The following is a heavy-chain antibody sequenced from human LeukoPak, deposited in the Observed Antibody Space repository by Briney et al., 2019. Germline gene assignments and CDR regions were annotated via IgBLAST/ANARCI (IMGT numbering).Heavy chain of an antibody. V-gene: IGHV1-69*04. CDR1: GGTFSSYA. CDR3: ARDKVLLWFGVSIYYFDY. J-gene: IGHJ4*02. CDR2: IIPILGIA. Sequence: SVKVSCKASGGTFSSYAISWVRQAPGQGREWMGRIIPILGIANYAQKFQGRVTITADKSTSTAYMELSSLRSEDTAVYYCARDKVLLWFGVSIYYFDYWGQGTLVTVSS. D-gene: IGHD3-10*01.